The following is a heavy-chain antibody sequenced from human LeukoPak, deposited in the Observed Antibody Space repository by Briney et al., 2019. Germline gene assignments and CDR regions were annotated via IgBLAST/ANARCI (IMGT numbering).Heavy chain of an antibody. J-gene: IGHJ6*03. CDR1: GFTFSSYA. Sequence: GGSLRLSCAASGFTFSSYAMTWVRQAPGKGLEWVSSISSSSSYIYYADSVKGRFTISRDNAKNSLYLQMNSLRAEDTAVYYCARLLRFFSWGYMDVWGKGTTVTVSS. D-gene: IGHD3-3*01. CDR2: ISSSSSYI. CDR3: ARLLRFFSWGYMDV. V-gene: IGHV3-21*01.